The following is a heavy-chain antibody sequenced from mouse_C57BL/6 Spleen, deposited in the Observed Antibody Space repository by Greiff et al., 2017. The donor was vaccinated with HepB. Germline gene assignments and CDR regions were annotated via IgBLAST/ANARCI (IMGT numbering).Heavy chain of an antibody. CDR2: INPSDSET. J-gene: IGHJ2*01. D-gene: IGHD1-1*01. CDR3: AIAETGDY. CDR1: GYTFSSYW. V-gene: IGHV1-61*01. Sequence: QAQLQQPGAELVRPGSSVKLSCKASGYTFSSYWMDWVKQRPGQGLEWIGNINPSDSETHYNQKFKDKATLTVDKSSSTAYMQLSSLTSEDSAVYYCAIAETGDYWGQGTPLTVSS.